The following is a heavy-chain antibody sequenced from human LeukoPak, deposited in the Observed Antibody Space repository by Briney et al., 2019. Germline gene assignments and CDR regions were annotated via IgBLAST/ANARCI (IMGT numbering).Heavy chain of an antibody. V-gene: IGHV4-39*07. D-gene: IGHD2-2*02. CDR3: ARGRRYQLLYLRGPVAGPPPKYYFDY. Sequence: KPSETLSLTCTVSGGSISSSSYYWGWIRQPPGKGLEWIGSIYYSGSTYYNPSLKSRVTISVDTSKNQFSLKLSSVTAADTAVYYCARGRRYQLLYLRGPVAGPPPKYYFDYWGQGTLVTVSS. CDR2: IYYSGST. CDR1: GGSISSSSYY. J-gene: IGHJ4*02.